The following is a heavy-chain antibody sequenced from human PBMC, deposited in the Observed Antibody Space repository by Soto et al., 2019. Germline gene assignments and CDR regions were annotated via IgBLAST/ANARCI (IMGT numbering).Heavy chain of an antibody. CDR2: INHSGST. CDR3: ARAVVVAATHDY. D-gene: IGHD2-15*01. Sequence: SETLSLTCAVYGGSFSGYYWSWIRQPPGRGLEWIGEINHSGSTNYNPSLKSRVTISVDTSKNQFSLKLSSVTAADTAVYYCARAVVVAATHDYWGQGTLVTVSS. J-gene: IGHJ4*02. V-gene: IGHV4-34*01. CDR1: GGSFSGYY.